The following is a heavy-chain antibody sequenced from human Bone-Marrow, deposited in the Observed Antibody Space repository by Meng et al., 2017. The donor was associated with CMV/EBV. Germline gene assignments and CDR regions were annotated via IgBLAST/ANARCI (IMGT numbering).Heavy chain of an antibody. CDR1: GFTFSSYS. CDR3: ARASVLMVIYYYGMDV. Sequence: GGSLRLSCAASGFTFSSYSMNWVRQAPGKGLEWVSSISSSSSYIYYADSVKGRFTISRDNAKNSLYLQMNSLRAKDTAVYYCARASVLMVIYYYGMDVWGQGTTVTVSS. V-gene: IGHV3-21*01. CDR2: ISSSSSYI. D-gene: IGHD2-8*01. J-gene: IGHJ6*02.